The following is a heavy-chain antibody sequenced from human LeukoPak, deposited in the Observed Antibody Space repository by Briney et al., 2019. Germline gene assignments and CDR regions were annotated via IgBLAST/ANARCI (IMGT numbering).Heavy chain of an antibody. V-gene: IGHV4-39*01. J-gene: IGHJ4*02. Sequence: SETLSLTCTVSGGSISSSSYYWGWIRQPPGKGLEWIGSIYYNGSTYYNPSLKSRVTISVDTSKNQFSLKLSSVTAADTAVYYCASNRIAVAGTGDYWGQGTLVTVSS. CDR3: ASNRIAVAGTGDY. CDR1: GGSISSSSYY. CDR2: IYYNGST. D-gene: IGHD6-19*01.